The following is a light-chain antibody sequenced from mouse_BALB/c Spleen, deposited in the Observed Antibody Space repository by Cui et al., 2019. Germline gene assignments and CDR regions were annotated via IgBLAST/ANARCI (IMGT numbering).Light chain of an antibody. J-gene: IGKJ5*01. V-gene: IGKV6-15*01. CDR1: QNVGTN. CDR2: SAS. Sequence: DIVMTQSQKFMSTSVGDRVSVTCKASQNVGTNVAWYQQKPGQSPKALIYSASYRYSGVPDRFTGSGSGTDFTLTISNVQSEDLAEYFCQQYKSYPVTFGAGTKLELK. CDR3: QQYKSYPVT.